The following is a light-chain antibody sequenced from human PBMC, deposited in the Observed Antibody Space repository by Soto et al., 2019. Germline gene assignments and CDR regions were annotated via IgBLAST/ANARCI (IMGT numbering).Light chain of an antibody. V-gene: IGLV2-8*01. J-gene: IGLJ3*02. CDR1: SSDVGGYDY. CDR3: SSYAGANRGV. Sequence: QSALTQPPSASGSPGQSVTISCTGTSSDVGGYDYVSWYQQHPGKAPKLMIYEVTKRPSGVPDRFSGSKSGITASLTVSGLQAEDEADYYCSSYAGANRGVFGGGTKVTVL. CDR2: EVT.